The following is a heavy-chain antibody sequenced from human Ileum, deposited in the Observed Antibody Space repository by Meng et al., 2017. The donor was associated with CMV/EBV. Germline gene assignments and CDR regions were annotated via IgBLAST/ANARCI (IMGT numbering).Heavy chain of an antibody. J-gene: IGHJ3*02. CDR1: GFTVSSNY. V-gene: IGHV3-53*01. CDR2: IYSGGST. CDR3: ARVGTGGRAFDI. D-gene: IGHD5-18*01. Sequence: GESLKISCAASGFTVSSNYMSWVRQAPGGGLEWVSLIYSGGSTYYADSVKGRFTISRDNSKNTLYLQMNSLRAEDTAVYYCARVGTGGRAFDIWGQGTMVTVSS.